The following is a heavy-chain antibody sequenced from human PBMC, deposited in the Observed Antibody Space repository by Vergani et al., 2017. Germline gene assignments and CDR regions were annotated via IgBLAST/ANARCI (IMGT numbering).Heavy chain of an antibody. V-gene: IGHV3-33*06. CDR2: IGYDGSNQ. D-gene: IGHD2-15*01. Sequence: QVQLVESGGGVVQPGRSLKLSCAASGFTFSSYGMHWVRQAPGKGLEWVAVIGYDGSNQYYANSVKCRFTISRDNSKTTLYLQRNSLRAEDTAVYYCAKDFEVADSSWGQGTLVTVSS. J-gene: IGHJ5*02. CDR1: GFTFSSYG. CDR3: AKDFEVADSS.